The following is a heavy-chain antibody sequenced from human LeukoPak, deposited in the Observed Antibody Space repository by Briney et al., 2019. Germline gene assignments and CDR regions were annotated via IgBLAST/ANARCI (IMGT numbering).Heavy chain of an antibody. J-gene: IGHJ4*02. V-gene: IGHV3-30*04. CDR2: ISYDGSNK. Sequence: PGRSLRLSCAASGFTFSSYAMHWVRQAPGKGLEWVAVISYDGSNKYYADSVKGRFTISRDNSKNTLYLQMNSLRAEDTAVYYCARDFWDSSGYYSGGDCWGQGTLVTVSS. D-gene: IGHD3-22*01. CDR1: GFTFSSYA. CDR3: ARDFWDSSGYYSGGDC.